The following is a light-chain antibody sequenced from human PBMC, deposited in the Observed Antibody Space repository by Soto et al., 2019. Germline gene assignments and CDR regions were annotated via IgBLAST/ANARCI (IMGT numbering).Light chain of an antibody. Sequence: EIVMTQSPATLSVSPGERATLSCRANQSVSANLAWYQQKPGQAPRLLIYGASTRATGIPARFSGSGSGTEFTLTISSLQSEDFAVYYCQQYHNWPPGTFGQGTKVDIK. V-gene: IGKV3-15*01. CDR2: GAS. J-gene: IGKJ1*01. CDR1: QSVSAN. CDR3: QQYHNWPPGT.